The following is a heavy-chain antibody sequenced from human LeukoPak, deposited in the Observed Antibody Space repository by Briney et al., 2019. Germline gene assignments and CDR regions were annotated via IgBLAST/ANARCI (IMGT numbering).Heavy chain of an antibody. D-gene: IGHD3-16*01. V-gene: IGHV1-2*06. J-gene: IGHJ3*02. CDR3: ARDKRPGSYGDTFDI. CDR2: INPDSGAT. Sequence: ASVKVSCKASGYTFTDYYMHWVRQAPGQGLEWMGRINPDSGATNYAPKFPGRVIMTRDTSITTAYMELSGLRSDDTAVYYCARDKRPGSYGDTFDIWGQGTMVIVSS. CDR1: GYTFTDYY.